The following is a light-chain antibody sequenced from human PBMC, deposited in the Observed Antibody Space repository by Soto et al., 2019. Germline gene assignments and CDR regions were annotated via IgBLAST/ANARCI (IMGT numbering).Light chain of an antibody. V-gene: IGKV1-6*01. CDR2: AAS. J-gene: IGKJ1*01. CDR1: QDIRSD. CDR3: LQDYSYPRT. Sequence: AIQMTQSPSSLSASVGDRVTITCRASQDIRSDLGWYQQKPGKAPNLLIYAASSLQSGVPSRFSGSGSGTDFTLTISSLQPEDFATYYCLQDYSYPRTFGQGTKVEI.